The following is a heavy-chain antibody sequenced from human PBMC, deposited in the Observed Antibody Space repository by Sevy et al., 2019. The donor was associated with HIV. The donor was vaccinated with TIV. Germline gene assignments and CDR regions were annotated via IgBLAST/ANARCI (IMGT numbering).Heavy chain of an antibody. V-gene: IGHV7-4-1*02. J-gene: IGHJ5*02. Sequence: ASVKVSCKASGYTFTSYAMNWVRQAPGQGLEWMGWINTNTGNPTYAQGFTGRFVFSLDTSVSTAYLQISSLKAEDTAGYYCARGGGWQQLDNWFDPWGQGTLVTVSS. CDR1: GYTFTSYA. CDR3: ARGGGWQQLDNWFDP. D-gene: IGHD6-13*01. CDR2: INTNTGNP.